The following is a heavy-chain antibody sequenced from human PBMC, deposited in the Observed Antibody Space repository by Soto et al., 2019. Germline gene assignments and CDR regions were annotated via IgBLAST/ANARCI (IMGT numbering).Heavy chain of an antibody. V-gene: IGHV3-23*01. Sequence: QPGGSLRLSCAASGFTFSSYAMSWVRQAPGKGLEWVSAISGSGGSTYYADSVKGRFTISRDNSKNTLYLQMNSLRAEDTAVYYCAKDYIRLPTRGGGMDVWGQGTTVTVSS. CDR2: ISGSGGST. CDR1: GFTFSSYA. J-gene: IGHJ6*02. D-gene: IGHD3-10*01. CDR3: AKDYIRLPTRGGGMDV.